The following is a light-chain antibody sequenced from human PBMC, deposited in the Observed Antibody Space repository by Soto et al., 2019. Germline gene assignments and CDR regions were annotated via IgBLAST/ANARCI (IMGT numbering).Light chain of an antibody. CDR2: ENN. CDR3: VTSDSSLSAGV. J-gene: IGLJ2*01. CDR1: SSNIGNNY. V-gene: IGLV1-51*02. Sequence: QSVLTQPPSVSAAPGQKVTISCSGSSSNIGNNYVSWYQQLPGTAPKLLIYENNKRPSGIPDRFSGSKSGTSATLCITGLQTGDEADYDCVTSDSSLSAGVFGGGTKVTVL.